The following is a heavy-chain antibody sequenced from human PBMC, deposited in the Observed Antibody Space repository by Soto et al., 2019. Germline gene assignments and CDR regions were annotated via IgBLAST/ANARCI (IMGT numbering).Heavy chain of an antibody. Sequence: QVQLVESGGGVVQPGRSLRLSCAASGFTFSSYGMHWVRQAPGKGLEWVAVIWYDGSNKYYADSVKGRFTISRDNSKNTLYLQMNSLRAEDTAVYYCAREVLAAREVYYFDYWGQGTLVTVSS. CDR2: IWYDGSNK. CDR3: AREVLAAREVYYFDY. D-gene: IGHD6-6*01. J-gene: IGHJ4*02. CDR1: GFTFSSYG. V-gene: IGHV3-33*01.